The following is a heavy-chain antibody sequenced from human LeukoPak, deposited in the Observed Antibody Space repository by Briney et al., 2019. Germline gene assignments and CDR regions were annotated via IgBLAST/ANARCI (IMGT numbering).Heavy chain of an antibody. CDR1: GYSFTSYW. CDR3: ARRYSNGYFQH. D-gene: IGHD4-11*01. Sequence: GEALKISSKGSGYSFTSYWIGWVRPMPGKGLEWMGIIYPGDSDTRYSPSFQGQVTISADKSISTSYLQWSSLKASDTAMYYCARRYSNGYFQHWGQGTLVTVSS. J-gene: IGHJ1*01. V-gene: IGHV5-51*01. CDR2: IYPGDSDT.